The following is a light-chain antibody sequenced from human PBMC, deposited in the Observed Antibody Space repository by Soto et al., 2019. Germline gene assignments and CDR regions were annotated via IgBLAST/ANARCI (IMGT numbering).Light chain of an antibody. J-gene: IGKJ1*01. Sequence: DIQMTQSPSSLSASVGDRVTISCRASQNIHKYLNWYQQRPGKAPNLLVYEATSLETGVSSKFSGSGSGTGFTLTINRLQPEDFAAYYCQQSFVSPWTFGQGT. CDR3: QQSFVSPWT. CDR1: QNIHKY. CDR2: EAT. V-gene: IGKV1-39*01.